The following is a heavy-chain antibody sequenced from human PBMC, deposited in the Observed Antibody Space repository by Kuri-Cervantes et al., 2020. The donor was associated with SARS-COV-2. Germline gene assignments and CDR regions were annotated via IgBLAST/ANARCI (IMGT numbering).Heavy chain of an antibody. V-gene: IGHV4-34*01. Sequence: GSLRLSCAAYGGSFSGYYWSWIRQPPGKGLEWIGEINHSGSTNYNPSLKSRVTISVDTSKNQFSLKLSSVTAADTAVYYCARGRSPGYWGQGTLTTVSS. CDR3: ARGRSPGY. CDR1: GGSFSGYY. J-gene: IGHJ4*02. CDR2: INHSGST.